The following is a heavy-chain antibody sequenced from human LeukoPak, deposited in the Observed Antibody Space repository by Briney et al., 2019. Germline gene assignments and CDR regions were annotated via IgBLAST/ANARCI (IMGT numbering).Heavy chain of an antibody. D-gene: IGHD3-3*01. CDR1: GYSISSGHY. V-gene: IGHV4-38-2*02. Sequence: SETLSLTCTVSGYSISSGHYWGWIRHPPGKGLEWIGNIYHSGSTYYNPSLKSRVTISVDTSKNQFSLKLSSVTAADTAVYYCARGLDRFLEWLSWFDPWGQGTLVTVSS. CDR3: ARGLDRFLEWLSWFDP. CDR2: IYHSGST. J-gene: IGHJ5*02.